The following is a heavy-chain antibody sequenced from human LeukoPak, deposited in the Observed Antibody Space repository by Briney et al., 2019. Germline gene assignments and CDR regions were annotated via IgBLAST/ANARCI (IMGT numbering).Heavy chain of an antibody. CDR2: IYYSGST. Sequence: SETLSLTCTVSGGSISSSSYYWGWIRQPPGKGPEWIGSIYYSGSTYYNPSLKSRVTISVDTSKNQFSLKLSSVTAADTAVYYCARGVHYYDSSGYHAFDIWGQGTMVTVSS. D-gene: IGHD3-22*01. J-gene: IGHJ3*02. V-gene: IGHV4-39*01. CDR1: GGSISSSSYY. CDR3: ARGVHYYDSSGYHAFDI.